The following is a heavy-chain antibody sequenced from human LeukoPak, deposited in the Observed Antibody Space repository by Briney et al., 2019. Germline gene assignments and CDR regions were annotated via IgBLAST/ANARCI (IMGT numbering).Heavy chain of an antibody. CDR3: ARESYGSGSRGDYYYYMDV. Sequence: GGSLRLSCTASGFTTHYWLNWVRQSPGKGLEWVANIDRDGRVQHYVDSVEGRFTISRDNAKNSLYLQMNSLRAEDTAVYYCARESYGSGSRGDYYYYMDVWAKGPRSPSP. D-gene: IGHD6-19*01. CDR1: GFTTHYW. V-gene: IGHV3-7*01. J-gene: IGHJ6*03. CDR2: IDRDGRVQ.